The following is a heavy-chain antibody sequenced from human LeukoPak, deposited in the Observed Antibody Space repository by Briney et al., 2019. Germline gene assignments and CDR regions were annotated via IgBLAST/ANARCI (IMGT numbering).Heavy chain of an antibody. CDR2: VRSETDGGTT. CDR3: TTLSYAAAPT. Sequence: PGGSLRLSCAASGFTFSNAWMSWVCQAPGKGLEWVSRVRSETDGGTTDYTAPVQGRFTISRDDSKNTLYLQMNSLETDDTAVYYCTTLSYAAAPTWGQGTLVTVSS. D-gene: IGHD2-2*01. V-gene: IGHV3-15*01. J-gene: IGHJ5*02. CDR1: GFTFSNAW.